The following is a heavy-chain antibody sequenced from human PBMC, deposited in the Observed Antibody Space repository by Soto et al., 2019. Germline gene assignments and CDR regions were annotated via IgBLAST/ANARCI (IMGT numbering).Heavy chain of an antibody. V-gene: IGHV3-21*01. J-gene: IGHJ5*02. CDR2: ISSSSSYI. CDR1: GFTFSSYS. D-gene: IGHD3-10*01. Sequence: LRLSCAASGFTFSSYSMNWVRQAPGKGLEWVSSISSSSSYIYYADSVKGRFTISRDNAKNSLYLQMNSLRAEDTAVYYCARDSRDMVLGVRWFDPWGQGTLVTVSS. CDR3: ARDSRDMVLGVRWFDP.